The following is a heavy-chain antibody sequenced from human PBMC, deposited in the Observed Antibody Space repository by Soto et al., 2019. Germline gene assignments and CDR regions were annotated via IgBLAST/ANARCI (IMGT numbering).Heavy chain of an antibody. J-gene: IGHJ6*02. V-gene: IGHV3-30*18. CDR1: GFTFSRYA. CDR2: ISYDGRNE. D-gene: IGHD6-19*01. Sequence: QVKLVESGGGVVQPGRSLRLSCVASGFTFSRYAMDWVRQAPGKGLKWVAIISYDGRNEYYADSVKGRFTISRDNSKNTLYLQMNSLSPEDTAVYYCAKGRGGWRNYGLDVWGQGTTVTVSS. CDR3: AKGRGGWRNYGLDV.